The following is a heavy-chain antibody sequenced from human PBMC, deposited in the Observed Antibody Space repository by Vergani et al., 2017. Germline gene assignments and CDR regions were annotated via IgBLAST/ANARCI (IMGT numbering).Heavy chain of an antibody. CDR1: GGTFGSYA. CDR2: IIPIFGIA. Sequence: QVQLVQSGAEVKKPGSSVKVSCKASGGTFGSYAISWVRQAPGQGLEWMGGIIPIFGIANYAQKFQGRVTITADKSTSTAYMELSSLRSEDTAVYYCARREIFVSAPTSGLEHWGQGTLVTVSS. V-gene: IGHV1-69*17. CDR3: ARREIFVSAPTSGLEH. J-gene: IGHJ4*02. D-gene: IGHD3-3*01.